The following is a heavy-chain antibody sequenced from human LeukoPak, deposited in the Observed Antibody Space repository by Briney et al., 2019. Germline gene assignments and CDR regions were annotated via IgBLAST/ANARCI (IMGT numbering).Heavy chain of an antibody. Sequence: SVKVSCKASGGTFSSYAISWVRQAPGQGLQWMGGIIPIFGTPNYAQKFQDRVTITADESTSTAYMELSSLRSEDTAVYYCARDRVAAAGTVGYWGQGTLVTVSS. J-gene: IGHJ4*02. V-gene: IGHV1-69*13. CDR1: GGTFSSYA. D-gene: IGHD6-13*01. CDR2: IIPIFGTP. CDR3: ARDRVAAAGTVGY.